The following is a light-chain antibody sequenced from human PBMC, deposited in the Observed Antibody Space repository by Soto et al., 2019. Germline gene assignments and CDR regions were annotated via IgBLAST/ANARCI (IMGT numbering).Light chain of an antibody. Sequence: DVHMTQSPSTLSASVGDRVTITCRASESIATWLAWYQQKPGKAPKLLIYDASHLETGFPSRFSGGGSGTEFTLTISGLQPDDFATYYCHQYNSYFGQGTRLEI. CDR2: DAS. J-gene: IGKJ2*01. CDR3: HQYNSY. V-gene: IGKV1-5*01. CDR1: ESIATW.